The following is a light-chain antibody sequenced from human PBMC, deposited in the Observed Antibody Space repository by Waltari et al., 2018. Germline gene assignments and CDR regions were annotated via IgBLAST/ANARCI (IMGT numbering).Light chain of an antibody. CDR3: QQYGSSSRT. J-gene: IGKJ1*01. CDR1: QNINDY. CDR2: KAS. Sequence: DIQMTQSPSTLSASVGDRVTITCRASQNINDYLAWYQQKPGKAPKVQCQKASSLESGVPSRFSGSGSVTEFTLTISSLQPDDFATYYCQQYGSSSRTFGQGTKVEL. V-gene: IGKV1-5*01.